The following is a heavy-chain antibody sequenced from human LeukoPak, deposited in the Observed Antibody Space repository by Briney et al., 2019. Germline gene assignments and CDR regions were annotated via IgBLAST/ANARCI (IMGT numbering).Heavy chain of an antibody. Sequence: GGSLRLSCAAPGFTFIRYSMNCVRQAPGKRLGRVSSISVSSIFIYYANSVHDRLPLSRANAKNSLYLQMNSRRAEDTAVYYCARGRIDYWGQGTLVTVCS. V-gene: IGHV3-21*01. J-gene: IGHJ4*02. CDR3: ARGRIDY. CDR2: ISVSSIFI. CDR1: GFTFIRYS.